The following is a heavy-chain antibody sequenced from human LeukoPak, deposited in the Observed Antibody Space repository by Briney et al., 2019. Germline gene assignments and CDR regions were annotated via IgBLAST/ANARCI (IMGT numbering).Heavy chain of an antibody. D-gene: IGHD2-21*02. V-gene: IGHV1-2*02. CDR1: GYTFTDYY. CDR3: ARAADSICGPGCFFNYFDT. CDR2: INSKNGAT. Sequence: GSVKASCKASGYTFTDYYLHWVRQAPGQGLEWMGWINSKNGATGYAQKFQGRVTMNRDTSGSTAYMEVERMRSDERALYYCARAADSICGPGCFFNYFDTWGQGSLVTVSS. J-gene: IGHJ5*02.